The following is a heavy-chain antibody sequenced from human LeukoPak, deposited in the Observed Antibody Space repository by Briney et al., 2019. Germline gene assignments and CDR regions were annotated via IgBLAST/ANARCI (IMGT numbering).Heavy chain of an antibody. V-gene: IGHV3-21*01. D-gene: IGHD6-13*01. CDR2: ISSSSSYI. CDR1: GFTFSNYS. J-gene: IGHJ4*02. CDR3: AKVTWLSAAGTGGNFDY. Sequence: PGGSLRLSCEASGFTFSNYSMTWVRQAPGKGLEWVSSISSSSSYIYYADSVKGRFTISRHNAKNSLYLQMDSLRAEDTAVYYCAKVTWLSAAGTGGNFDYWGQGTLVTVSS.